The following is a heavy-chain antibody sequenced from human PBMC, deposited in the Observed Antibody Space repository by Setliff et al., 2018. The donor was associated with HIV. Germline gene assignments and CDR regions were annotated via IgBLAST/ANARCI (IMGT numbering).Heavy chain of an antibody. J-gene: IGHJ6*02. CDR3: ARGGRLQYFDWPSYAMDV. CDR1: GFTFSSHS. Sequence: PGGSLRLSCAASGFTFSSHSMNWVRQAPGKGLEWVSSISRSSSYIYYSDSVKGRFTISRDNAGNSLYLQMNSLRVEDTAVYYCARGGRLQYFDWPSYAMDVWGQGTTVTVSS. D-gene: IGHD3-9*01. V-gene: IGHV3-21*01. CDR2: ISRSSSYI.